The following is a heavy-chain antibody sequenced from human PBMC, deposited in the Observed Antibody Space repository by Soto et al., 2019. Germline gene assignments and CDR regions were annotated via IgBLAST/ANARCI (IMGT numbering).Heavy chain of an antibody. Sequence: EVQLVESGGGSVQPGGSLRLSCAASGFTFSTYSMNWVRQAPGKGLEWVSYISSSGSPIYYADSVKGQFTISRDNAKNSLSLQMNSLRDEDTAVYYCARNGGMDVWGQGTTVTVSS. D-gene: IGHD2-8*01. CDR2: ISSSGSPI. CDR3: ARNGGMDV. J-gene: IGHJ6*02. CDR1: GFTFSTYS. V-gene: IGHV3-48*02.